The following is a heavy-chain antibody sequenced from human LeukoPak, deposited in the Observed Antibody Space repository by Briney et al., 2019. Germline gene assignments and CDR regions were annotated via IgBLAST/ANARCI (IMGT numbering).Heavy chain of an antibody. D-gene: IGHD5-24*01. CDR1: GGXISSYY. J-gene: IGHJ4*02. Sequence: SETLSLTCTVSGGXISSYYWSWIRQPPGKGLKWIGYIYYSGSTNYNPSLKSRVTISVDTSKNQFSLKLSSVTAADTAVYYCARGKGRDGYNYLDYWGQGTLVTVSS. CDR3: ARGKGRDGYNYLDY. V-gene: IGHV4-59*01. CDR2: IYYSGST.